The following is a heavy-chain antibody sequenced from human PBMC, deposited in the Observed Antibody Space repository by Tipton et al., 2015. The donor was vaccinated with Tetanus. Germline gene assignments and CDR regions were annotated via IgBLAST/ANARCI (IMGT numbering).Heavy chain of an antibody. CDR2: NSGYNGNT. CDR1: GYTFTQYG. J-gene: IGHJ4*02. CDR3: ARDYFGSGSNYYFDY. D-gene: IGHD3-10*01. V-gene: IGHV1-18*01. Sequence: QLVQSGPEVKKPGASVKVSCKASGYTFTQYGINWVRQAPGQGLEWMGWNSGYNGNTNYAPKFQGRVTMTTDTTTNTAYMELRSLRSDDTAVYYCARDYFGSGSNYYFDYWGQGSQVSVSS.